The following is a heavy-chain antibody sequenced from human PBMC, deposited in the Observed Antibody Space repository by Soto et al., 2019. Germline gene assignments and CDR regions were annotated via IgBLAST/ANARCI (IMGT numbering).Heavy chain of an antibody. J-gene: IGHJ4*02. CDR1: GFTFSSYG. CDR3: AKGHDFWSGYLLRPYFDY. Sequence: GGSLRLSCAASGFTFSSYGMHWVRQAPGKGLEWVAVISYDGSNKYYADSVKGRFTISRDNSKNTLYLQMNSLRAEDTAVYYCAKGHDFWSGYLLRPYFDYWGQGTLVTVSS. D-gene: IGHD3-3*01. CDR2: ISYDGSNK. V-gene: IGHV3-30*18.